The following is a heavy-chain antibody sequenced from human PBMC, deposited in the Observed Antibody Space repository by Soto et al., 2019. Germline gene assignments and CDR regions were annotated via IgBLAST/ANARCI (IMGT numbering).Heavy chain of an antibody. CDR1: GYTFTSYD. V-gene: IGHV1-8*01. J-gene: IGHJ4*02. CDR2: MNPNSGNT. CDR3: ARGITIFGVVPG. Sequence: ASVKVSCKASGYTFTSYDINWVRQATGQGLEWMGWMNPNSGNTGYAQKYQGRVTMTRNTSISTAYMELSSLRSEDTAVYYCARGITIFGVVPGWGQGTLVTVSS. D-gene: IGHD3-3*01.